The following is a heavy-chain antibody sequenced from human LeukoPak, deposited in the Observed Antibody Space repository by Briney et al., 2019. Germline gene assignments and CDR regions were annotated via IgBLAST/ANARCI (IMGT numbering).Heavy chain of an antibody. CDR3: ARDMYSESYSLDY. D-gene: IGHD1-26*01. Sequence: PGGSLRLSCAASGFTFRTYTLSWVRQAPEKGLEWVSYISSSSGTIYYADSVRGRLTISRDNAKNSLYLQMNSLRAEDTAVYYCARDMYSESYSLDYWGQGTLVTVSS. J-gene: IGHJ4*02. CDR2: ISSSSGTI. CDR1: GFTFRTYT. V-gene: IGHV3-48*04.